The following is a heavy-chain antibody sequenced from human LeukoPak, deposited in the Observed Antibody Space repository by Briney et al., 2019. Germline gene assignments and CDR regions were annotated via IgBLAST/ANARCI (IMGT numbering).Heavy chain of an antibody. CDR1: GFTFDDYA. CDR3: AKDNRGYYYESSGYYGMDV. D-gene: IGHD3-22*01. J-gene: IGHJ6*02. V-gene: IGHV3-9*01. Sequence: GRSLRLSCAASGFTFDDYAMHWVRQAPGKGLEWVSGISWNNGSIAYADSVKGRFTISRDNAKNSLYLQMNSLRAEDTALYYCAKDNRGYYYESSGYYGMDVWGQGTTVTVSS. CDR2: ISWNNGSI.